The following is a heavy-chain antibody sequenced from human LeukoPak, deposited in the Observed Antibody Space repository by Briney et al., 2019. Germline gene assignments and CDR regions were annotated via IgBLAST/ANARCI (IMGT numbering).Heavy chain of an antibody. CDR1: GDSISTYR. CDR2: MRSSGNS. D-gene: IGHD5-18*01. V-gene: IGHV4-59*01. J-gene: IGHJ4*02. CDR3: ARDKRHSYGRYFAH. Sequence: PSETLSLTCSVSGDSISTYRWNWVRERPGKGLEWIGYMRSSGNSNYNPSLKSRVFMSVDTSKNQFVLNLMSVTAADTAVYYCARDKRHSYGRYFAHWGQGMLVSVSS.